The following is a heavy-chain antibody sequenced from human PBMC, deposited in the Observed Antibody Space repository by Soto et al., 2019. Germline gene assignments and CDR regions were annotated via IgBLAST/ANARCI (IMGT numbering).Heavy chain of an antibody. CDR3: ARSQGSSTSLEIYYYYYYGMDV. D-gene: IGHD2-2*01. CDR1: GGTFGSYA. CDR2: IIPIPGTA. J-gene: IGHJ6*02. V-gene: IGHV1-69*01. Sequence: VQLVQSGAEVKKPGSSVKVSCKASGGTFGSYAISWVRQAPGQGLEWMGGIIPIPGTANYAQKFQGRVTIAADDSTSTDYMELSSLRSEDTAVYYGARSQGSSTSLEIYYYYYYGMDVWGQGTTVTVAS.